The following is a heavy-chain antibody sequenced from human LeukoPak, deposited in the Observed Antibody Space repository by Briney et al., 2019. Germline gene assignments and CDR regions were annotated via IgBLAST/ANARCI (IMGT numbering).Heavy chain of an antibody. CDR2: IWYDGSNK. D-gene: IGHD1-26*01. Sequence: GGSLRLSCAASGFAFSSYGMHWVRQAPGKGLEWVAVIWYDGSNKYYADSVKGRFTISRDNSKNTLYLQMNSLRAEDTAVYYCAKDFGSYLGAFDIWGQGTMVTVSS. CDR1: GFAFSSYG. CDR3: AKDFGSYLGAFDI. J-gene: IGHJ3*02. V-gene: IGHV3-33*06.